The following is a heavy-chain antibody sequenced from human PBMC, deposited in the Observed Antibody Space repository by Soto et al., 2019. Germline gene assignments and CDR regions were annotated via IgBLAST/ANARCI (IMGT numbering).Heavy chain of an antibody. CDR3: ARSPPQGDF. CDR2: INPNGGST. Sequence: QVQLVQSGAEVKKPGASVKVSCKASGYIFIHYYIHWVRQAPGQGLEWMAIINPNGGSTNYAQKFQGRGTVTSDPSTSKALLGPNSLGSDDTAVFFCARSPPQGDFWGQGTLVTVSS. D-gene: IGHD2-21*01. CDR1: GYIFIHYY. J-gene: IGHJ1*01. V-gene: IGHV1-46*01.